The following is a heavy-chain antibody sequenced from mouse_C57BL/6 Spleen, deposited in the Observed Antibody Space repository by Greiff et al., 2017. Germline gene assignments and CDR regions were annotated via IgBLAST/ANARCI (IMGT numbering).Heavy chain of an antibody. CDR3: AREEELGEGYFDV. J-gene: IGHJ1*03. D-gene: IGHD4-1*01. CDR1: GYSITSGYY. CDR2: ISYDGSN. Sequence: EVKLQESGPGLVKPSQSLSLTCSVTGYSITSGYYWNWIRQFPGNKLEWMGYISYDGSNNYNPSLKNRISITRDTSKNQFFLKLNSVTTEDTATYYCAREEELGEGYFDVWGTGTTVTVSS. V-gene: IGHV3-6*01.